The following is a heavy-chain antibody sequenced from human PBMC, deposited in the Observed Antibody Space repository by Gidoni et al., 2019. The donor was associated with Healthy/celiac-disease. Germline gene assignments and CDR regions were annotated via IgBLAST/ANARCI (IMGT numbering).Heavy chain of an antibody. Sequence: EVQLVASGGGLVQPGGSLRLSCAASGFTFSRYSMKWVRQAPGKGLEWVSYISSSSITIYYADSVKGRFTISRDNAKNSLYLQMNSLRAEDTAVYYCARAATWAQSAFGYWGQGTLVTVSS. D-gene: IGHD1-26*01. CDR2: ISSSSITI. J-gene: IGHJ4*02. CDR1: GFTFSRYS. CDR3: ARAATWAQSAFGY. V-gene: IGHV3-48*01.